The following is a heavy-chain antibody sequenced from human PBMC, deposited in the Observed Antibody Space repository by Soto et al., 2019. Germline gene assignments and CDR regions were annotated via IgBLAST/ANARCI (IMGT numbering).Heavy chain of an antibody. Sequence: GGSLRLSCAASGFTFSSYSMNWVRQAPGKGLEWVSSISSSSSYIYYADSVKGRFTISRDKAKNSLYLQMNSLRAEDTAVYYCARDVTGSGSYYNSGWFDPWGQGTLVTVSS. V-gene: IGHV3-21*01. D-gene: IGHD3-10*01. CDR3: ARDVTGSGSYYNSGWFDP. CDR1: GFTFSSYS. CDR2: ISSSSSYI. J-gene: IGHJ5*02.